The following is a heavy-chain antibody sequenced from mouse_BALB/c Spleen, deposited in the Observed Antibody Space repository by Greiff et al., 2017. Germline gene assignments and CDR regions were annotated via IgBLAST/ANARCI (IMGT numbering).Heavy chain of an antibody. J-gene: IGHJ1*01. Sequence: QVQLKQSGAELAKPGASVKMSCKASGYTFTSYWMHWVKQRPGQGLEWIGYINPSTGYTEYNQKFKDKATLTADKSSSTAYMQLSSLTSEDSAVYYCARREKGYDYWYFDVWGAGTTVTVSS. D-gene: IGHD2-3*01. V-gene: IGHV1-7*01. CDR2: INPSTGYT. CDR1: GYTFTSYW. CDR3: ARREKGYDYWYFDV.